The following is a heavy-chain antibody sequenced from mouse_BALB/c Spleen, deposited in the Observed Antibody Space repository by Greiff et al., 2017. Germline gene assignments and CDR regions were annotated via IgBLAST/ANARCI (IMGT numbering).Heavy chain of an antibody. CDR1: GFTFSSYA. Sequence: EVHLVESGGGLVKPGGSLKLSCAASGFTFSSYAMSWVRQTPEKRLEWVASISSGGSTYYPDSVKGRFTISRDNARNILYLQMSSLRSEDTAMYYCARALVWDWYFDGWGAGTTVTVSS. CDR2: ISSGGST. CDR3: ARALVWDWYFDG. D-gene: IGHD2-10*02. V-gene: IGHV5-6-5*01. J-gene: IGHJ1*01.